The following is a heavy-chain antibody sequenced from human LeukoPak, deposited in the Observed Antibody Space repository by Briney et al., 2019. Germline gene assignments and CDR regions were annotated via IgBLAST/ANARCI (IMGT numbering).Heavy chain of an antibody. CDR3: ARVDRVNYYDSSGYYYGALDI. CDR1: GGSFYSGAYY. J-gene: IGHJ3*02. V-gene: IGHV4-31*03. CDR2: IYYSGST. D-gene: IGHD3-22*01. Sequence: SETLSLTCTVSGGSFYSGAYYWTWIRQHPGKGLEWIGYIYYSGSTYYNPSLKSRVTISVDTSKNQFSLKLSSVTAADTAVYYCARVDRVNYYDSSGYYYGALDIWGQGTMVTVSS.